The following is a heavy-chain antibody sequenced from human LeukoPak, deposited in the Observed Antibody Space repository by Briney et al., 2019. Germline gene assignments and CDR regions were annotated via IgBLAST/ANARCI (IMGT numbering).Heavy chain of an antibody. J-gene: IGHJ4*02. CDR1: GGSISSGGYY. V-gene: IGHV4-31*03. Sequence: SETLSLTCTVSGGSISSGGYYWSWIRQHPGKGLEWNGYIYYSGSTYYNPSLKSRVTISVDTSKNQFSLKLSSVTAADTAVYYCARGVTVAGTFYFDYWGQGTLVTVSS. D-gene: IGHD6-19*01. CDR2: IYYSGST. CDR3: ARGVTVAGTFYFDY.